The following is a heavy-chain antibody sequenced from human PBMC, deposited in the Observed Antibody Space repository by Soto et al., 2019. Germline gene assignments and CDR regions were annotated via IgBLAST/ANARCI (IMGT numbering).Heavy chain of an antibody. J-gene: IGHJ4*02. CDR1: GATFSSYA. Sequence: ASVKVSCKTSGATFSSYAITWVRQAPGQRLEWMGWINAGNGNTKYSQKFQGRVTITRDTSASTAYMELSSLRSEDTAVYYCARGLNGYLHYFDYWGQGTPVTVSS. CDR2: INAGNGNT. V-gene: IGHV1-3*01. D-gene: IGHD5-18*01. CDR3: ARGLNGYLHYFDY.